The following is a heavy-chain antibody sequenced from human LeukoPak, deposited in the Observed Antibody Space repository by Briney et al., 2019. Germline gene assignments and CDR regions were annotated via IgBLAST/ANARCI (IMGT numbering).Heavy chain of an antibody. CDR1: GGSISSYY. CDR3: ARDPADYYDSGGY. D-gene: IGHD3-22*01. Sequence: SETLSLTCTVSGGSISSYYWSWIRQPPGKGLEWIGYIFYSGSTNYNPSLKSRVTISVDTSKNQFSLKLSSVTAADTAVYYCARDPADYYDSGGYWGQGTLVTVSS. CDR2: IFYSGST. J-gene: IGHJ4*02. V-gene: IGHV4-59*12.